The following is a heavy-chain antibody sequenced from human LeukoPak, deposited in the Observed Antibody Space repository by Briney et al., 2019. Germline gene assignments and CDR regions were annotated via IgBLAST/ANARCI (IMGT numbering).Heavy chain of an antibody. D-gene: IGHD6-13*01. V-gene: IGHV3-48*03. Sequence: GGSMRLSCAAYGFTFSSYEMNWVRQAPEKGLEWVSYISSTGNTIYYADSVRGPFTISRDDATNSVSLQMNSLRADDTAGYYCARRGSSSRYYFDYWGQGTPVTVSS. CDR2: ISSTGNTI. J-gene: IGHJ4*02. CDR3: ARRGSSSRYYFDY. CDR1: GFTFSSYE.